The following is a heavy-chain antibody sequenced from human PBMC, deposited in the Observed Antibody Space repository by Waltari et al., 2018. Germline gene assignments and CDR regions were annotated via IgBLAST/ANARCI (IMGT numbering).Heavy chain of an antibody. J-gene: IGHJ3*02. CDR1: GFTFRGPG. D-gene: IGHD1-1*01. Sequence: VQLVESGGGVVQPGNSLRLSCAASGFTFRGPGMHWVRQAPDKGLRLWACSWYDGSRANYVEPGKCRLTVSRDNCRNMLYLEMNSLRAEDTAVYYCARYLGDLNGFDMWGQGTVVVVSP. CDR3: ARYLGDLNGFDM. V-gene: IGHV3-33*08. CDR2: SWYDGSRA.